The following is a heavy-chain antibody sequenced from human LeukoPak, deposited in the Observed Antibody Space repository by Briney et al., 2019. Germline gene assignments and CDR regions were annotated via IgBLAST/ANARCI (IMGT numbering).Heavy chain of an antibody. CDR3: ARDKRPYCSSTSCAGYNWFDP. D-gene: IGHD2-2*01. J-gene: IGHJ5*02. Sequence: GASVKVSCKASGYTFTSYGISWVRRAPGQGLEWMGWISAYNGNTNYAQKLQGRVTMTTDTSTSTAYMELRSLRSDDTAVYYCARDKRPYCSSTSCAGYNWFDPWGQGTLVTVSS. V-gene: IGHV1-18*04. CDR1: GYTFTSYG. CDR2: ISAYNGNT.